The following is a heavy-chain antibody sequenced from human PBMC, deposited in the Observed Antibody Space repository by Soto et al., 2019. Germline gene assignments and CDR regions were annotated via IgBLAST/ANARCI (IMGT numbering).Heavy chain of an antibody. Sequence: QITLKESGPPLMKPTQTLTLTCSFSGFSPSTSGVGVGWIRQPPGKALEWLALIYWDDEKRYSPSLKSRLTITKDTAKNQVVLTMTKMDPVDTATYYCAHANTDYYDSNGYIDYWGQGTLVTVSS. J-gene: IGHJ4*02. CDR1: GFSPSTSGVG. V-gene: IGHV2-5*02. CDR2: IYWDDEK. D-gene: IGHD3-22*01. CDR3: AHANTDYYDSNGYIDY.